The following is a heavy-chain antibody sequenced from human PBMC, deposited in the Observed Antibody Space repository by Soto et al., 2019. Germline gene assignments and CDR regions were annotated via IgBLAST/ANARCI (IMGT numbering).Heavy chain of an antibody. V-gene: IGHV4-30-4*01. J-gene: IGHJ5*02. Sequence: QGQLQESGPGLVKPSQTLSLTCTVSGGSISSGDYYWSWIRQPPGKGLGWIGYIYYSGSTYYHPSLKSRVTISVDTSKNQFSLQLRSVTAADTAVYYCARDRGQWQPYNWFDPWGQRTLVTVSA. CDR1: GGSISSGDYY. CDR2: IYYSGST. D-gene: IGHD6-19*01. CDR3: ARDRGQWQPYNWFDP.